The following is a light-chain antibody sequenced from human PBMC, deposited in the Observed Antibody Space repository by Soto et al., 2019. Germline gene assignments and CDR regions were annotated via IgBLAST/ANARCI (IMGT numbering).Light chain of an antibody. CDR3: QQYNIWPGWT. Sequence: EIVMTQSPATLSVSPGERATLSCSASQSVSNNLAWYQQKPGQAPRLLIYRASTRATGIPARFSASGSGTDFALTISSLQSEDFAVYYCQQYNIWPGWTFGQGTKLEIK. V-gene: IGKV3-15*01. J-gene: IGKJ2*02. CDR2: RAS. CDR1: QSVSNN.